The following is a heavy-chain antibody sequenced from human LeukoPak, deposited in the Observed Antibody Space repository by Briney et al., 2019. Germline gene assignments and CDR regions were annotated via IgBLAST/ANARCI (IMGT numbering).Heavy chain of an antibody. CDR1: GGTFSSYA. V-gene: IGHV1-69*05. Sequence: VASVKVSCKASGGTFSSYAISWVRQAPGQGLEWMGGIIPIFGTANYAQKFQGRVTITTDESTSTAYMELSSLRSEDTAVYYCARRGYYDFWSGYYPDYYYYMDVWGKGTTVTVSS. J-gene: IGHJ6*03. D-gene: IGHD3-3*01. CDR2: IIPIFGTA. CDR3: ARRGYYDFWSGYYPDYYYYMDV.